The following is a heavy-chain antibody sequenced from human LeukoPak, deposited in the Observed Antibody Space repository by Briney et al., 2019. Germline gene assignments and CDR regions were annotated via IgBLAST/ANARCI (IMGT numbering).Heavy chain of an antibody. V-gene: IGHV4-61*01. CDR2: IYYSGST. J-gene: IGHJ4*02. Sequence: SETLSLTCTVSGGSFSSGSYYWSWIRQPPGTGLEWIGYIYYSGSTNYNPSLKSRVTISVDTSKNQFSLKLSSVTAADTAVYYCARDGASGSYYRYWGQGTLVTVSS. D-gene: IGHD1-26*01. CDR3: ARDGASGSYYRY. CDR1: GGSFSSGSYY.